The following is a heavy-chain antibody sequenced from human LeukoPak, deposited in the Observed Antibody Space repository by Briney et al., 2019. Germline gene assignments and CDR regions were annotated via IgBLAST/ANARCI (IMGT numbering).Heavy chain of an antibody. CDR2: IIPIFGTA. Sequence: SVKVSCKASGGTFSSYAISWVRQAPGQGLEWMGGIIPIFGTANYAQKFQGRVTITADKSTSTAHMELSSLRSEDTAVYYCARAPGDYGGNSGWFDPWGQGTLVTVSS. V-gene: IGHV1-69*06. J-gene: IGHJ5*02. CDR3: ARAPGDYGGNSGWFDP. CDR1: GGTFSSYA. D-gene: IGHD4-23*01.